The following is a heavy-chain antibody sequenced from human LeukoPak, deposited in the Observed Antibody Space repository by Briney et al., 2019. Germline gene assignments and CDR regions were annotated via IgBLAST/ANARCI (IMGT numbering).Heavy chain of an antibody. Sequence: PSQTLSLTCTVSGGSISSGSYYWSWIRQPAAKGLEWIGRIYTSGSTNYNPSLKSRVTISVDTSKNQFSLKLSSVTAADTAVYYCARHSWFDPWGQGTLVTVSS. V-gene: IGHV4-61*02. J-gene: IGHJ5*02. CDR2: IYTSGST. CDR3: ARHSWFDP. CDR1: GGSISSGSYY.